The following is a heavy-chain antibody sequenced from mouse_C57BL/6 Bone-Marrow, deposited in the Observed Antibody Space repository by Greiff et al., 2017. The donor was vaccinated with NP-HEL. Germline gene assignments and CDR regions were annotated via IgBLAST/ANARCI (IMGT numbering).Heavy chain of an antibody. J-gene: IGHJ4*01. CDR1: GYTFTSYW. CDR3: ASRYMLTTAYYAMDY. CDR2: IDPNSGGT. Sequence: VQLQQPGAELVKPGASVKLSCKASGYTFTSYWMHWVKQRPGRGLEWIGRIDPNSGGTKYTEKFKSKATLTVDNTSSTAYMQLSSLTSEDSAVYNCASRYMLTTAYYAMDYWGQGTSVTVSS. V-gene: IGHV1-72*01. D-gene: IGHD1-2*01.